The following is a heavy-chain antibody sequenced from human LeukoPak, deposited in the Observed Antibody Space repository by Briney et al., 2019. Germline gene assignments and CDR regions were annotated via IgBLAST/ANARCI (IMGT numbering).Heavy chain of an antibody. CDR3: ARRRRIAGVGTDALDV. V-gene: IGHV4-59*08. CDR2: IYNSEST. J-gene: IGHJ3*01. D-gene: IGHD6-13*01. Sequence: PSETLSLTCTVSGGSISSYYLTWIRQPPGKGLEWIGYIYNSESTNYNPSLESRVTISVATSKNQFSLKLTSVTAADTAMYYCARRRRIAGVGTDALDVWGQGTMVTVSS. CDR1: GGSISSYY.